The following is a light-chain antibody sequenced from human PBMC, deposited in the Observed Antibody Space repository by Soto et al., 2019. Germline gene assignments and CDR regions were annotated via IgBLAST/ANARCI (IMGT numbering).Light chain of an antibody. CDR2: DAF. V-gene: IGKV3-11*01. J-gene: IGKJ3*01. Sequence: EIVLTQSPATLSLSPGERATLSCRASKSLINYLAWYQQKPGQAPRLLIHDAFNRATGIPARFSGSGSRTDFTLTISSLEPEDFAVYYCQQRIEWPTTFGPGTKVDIK. CDR3: QQRIEWPTT. CDR1: KSLINY.